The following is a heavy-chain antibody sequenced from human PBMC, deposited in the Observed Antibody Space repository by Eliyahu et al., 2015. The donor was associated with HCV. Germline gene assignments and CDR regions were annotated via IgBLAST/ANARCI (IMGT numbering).Heavy chain of an antibody. V-gene: IGHV3-23*01. J-gene: IGHJ6*02. CDR1: GFTFSSYA. D-gene: IGHD1-26*01. Sequence: EVQLLESGGGLVQPGGSLRLSCAASGFTFSSYAMSWVRQAPGKGLEWXSAISGTGGSTYYADSVKGRFSIXRDNSKNTLYLQMNSLRAEDTAVYYCAKRGGLVGVNGGYYYGMDVWGQGTTVTVSS. CDR3: AKRGGLVGVNGGYYYGMDV. CDR2: ISGTGGST.